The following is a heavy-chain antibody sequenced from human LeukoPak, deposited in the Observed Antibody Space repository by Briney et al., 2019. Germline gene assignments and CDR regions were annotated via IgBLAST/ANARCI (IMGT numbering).Heavy chain of an antibody. Sequence: GGSLRLSCAASGFTFSSYAMSWVRQAPGKGLEWVSAIIGSGGSTYYADSVKGRFTISRDNSKNTLYLQMNSLRAEDTAVYYCATNPHYYDSSGPFHWGQGTLVTVSS. D-gene: IGHD3-22*01. CDR3: ATNPHYYDSSGPFH. CDR1: GFTFSSYA. V-gene: IGHV3-23*01. J-gene: IGHJ4*02. CDR2: IIGSGGST.